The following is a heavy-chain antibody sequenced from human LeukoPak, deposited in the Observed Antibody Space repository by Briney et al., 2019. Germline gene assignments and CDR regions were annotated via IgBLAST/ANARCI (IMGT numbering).Heavy chain of an antibody. CDR1: GGSVGSDNSY. CDR3: ARGYYSPT. D-gene: IGHD3-10*01. CDR2: IYADGSS. Sequence: SETLSLTCTVSGGSVGSDNSYWNWVRQPAGKGLEWIGRIYADGSSTYNPSLKSRVTILVDTSKNQFSLRLSSMTAADTALYYCARGYYSPTWGLGTLVTVSS. V-gene: IGHV4-61*02. J-gene: IGHJ4*02.